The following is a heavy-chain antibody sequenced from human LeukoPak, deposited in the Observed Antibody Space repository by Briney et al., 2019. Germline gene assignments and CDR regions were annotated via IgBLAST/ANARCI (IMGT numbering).Heavy chain of an antibody. CDR3: ASTYSRRWYELCY. D-gene: IGHD6-13*01. J-gene: IGHJ4*02. CDR2: ISYDGSNK. Sequence: GGSLRLSCAASGFTFFGYTMHWVRQAPGKGLEGLSLISYDGSNKYYADSVKGRFTISRDNTTNSLDLQMNSLRAEDVALYYCASTYSRRWYELCYWGEGSQGTASS. CDR1: GFTFFGYT. V-gene: IGHV3-43*01.